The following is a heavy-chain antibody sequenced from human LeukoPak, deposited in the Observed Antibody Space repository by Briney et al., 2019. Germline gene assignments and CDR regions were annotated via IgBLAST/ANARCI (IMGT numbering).Heavy chain of an antibody. D-gene: IGHD1-26*01. CDR3: ARGLYSGSYHL. J-gene: IGHJ5*02. CDR1: GASIVNYY. V-gene: IGHV4-59*12. Sequence: SETLSLTCTVSGASIVNYYWTWIRQAPGQGLEWLGYSYYSGSTQYNPSLEGRVTISVDTSKNQFSLKLSSVTAADTAVYYCARGLYSGSYHLWGQGTLVTVSS. CDR2: SYYSGST.